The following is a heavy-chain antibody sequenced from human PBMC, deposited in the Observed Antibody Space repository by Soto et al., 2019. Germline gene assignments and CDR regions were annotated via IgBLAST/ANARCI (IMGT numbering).Heavy chain of an antibody. J-gene: IGHJ4*02. CDR2: IYPGDSYT. Sequence: KIGCRGSGYHFTRYWSVWELQMKTKGLEWMGMIYPGDSYTSYSPSFEGHVTISADRSINTAFLQWGGLKASDTAMYYCASQKRYCTRANCYTRFDHWGQGTLVTFSS. V-gene: IGHV5-10-1*01. CDR1: GYHFTRYW. CDR3: ASQKRYCTRANCYTRFDH. D-gene: IGHD2-2*02.